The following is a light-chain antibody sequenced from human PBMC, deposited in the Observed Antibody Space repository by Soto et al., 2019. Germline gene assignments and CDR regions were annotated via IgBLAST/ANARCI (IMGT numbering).Light chain of an antibody. V-gene: IGLV1-40*01. CDR1: SSNIGAGYD. CDR3: HSYDTTVSGEV. J-gene: IGLJ3*02. CDR2: GNR. Sequence: QSVLTQPPSVSGAPGQRVTISCTGNSSNIGAGYDVHWYQQLPGRAPKLLIFGNRNRPSGVPDRFSGSKSGSSASLAITGLQAEDEADYYCHSYDTTVSGEVFSGGTKLTVL.